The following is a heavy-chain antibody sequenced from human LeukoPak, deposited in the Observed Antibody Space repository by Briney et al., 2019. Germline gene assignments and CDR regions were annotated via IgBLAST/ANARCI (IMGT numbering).Heavy chain of an antibody. CDR1: GFTFSNYA. D-gene: IGHD2-2*01. Sequence: GRSLRLSCAASGFTFSNYAIHWVRQAPGKGLEWVAVIWYDGTNIFYADSVKGRFTISRDNSKNTLYLQMNSLRAEDTAVYYCARDGKSAAMDYYGMDVWGQGTTVTVSS. CDR3: ARDGKSAAMDYYGMDV. CDR2: IWYDGTNI. V-gene: IGHV3-33*01. J-gene: IGHJ6*02.